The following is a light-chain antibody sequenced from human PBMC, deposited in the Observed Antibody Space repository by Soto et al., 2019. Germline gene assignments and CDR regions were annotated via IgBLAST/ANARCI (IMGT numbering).Light chain of an antibody. Sequence: QSALTQSASVSGSPGQSITISCTGTISAVGGYNYVAWYQQHPGKAPKLIIYDVSNRPSGVSTRFSGSKSGNTASLTISGLEAEDEADYSCSSYTSTNSWVFGGGTKVTVL. CDR2: DVS. V-gene: IGLV2-14*01. CDR3: SSYTSTNSWV. CDR1: ISAVGGYNY. J-gene: IGLJ3*02.